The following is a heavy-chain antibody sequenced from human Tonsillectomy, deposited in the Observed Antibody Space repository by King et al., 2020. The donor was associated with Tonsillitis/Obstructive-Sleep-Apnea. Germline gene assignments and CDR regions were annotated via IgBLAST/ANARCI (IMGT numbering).Heavy chain of an antibody. D-gene: IGHD3-3*01. V-gene: IGHV3-15*01. J-gene: IGHJ6*03. CDR2: IKSKTDGGTT. CDR1: GFTFSNAW. Sequence: VQLVESGGGLVKPGGSLRLSCAASGFTFSNAWMSWVRQAPGKGLEWVGRIKSKTDGGTTDYAAPVKGRFTISRDDSKTTVYLQMNSLKTEDTAVYYCTPFWSGYPVHCYYFLDVWGKGTTVTVSS. CDR3: TPFWSGYPVHCYYFLDV.